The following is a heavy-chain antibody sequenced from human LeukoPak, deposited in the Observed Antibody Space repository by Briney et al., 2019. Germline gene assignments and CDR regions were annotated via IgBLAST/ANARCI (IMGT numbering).Heavy chain of an antibody. D-gene: IGHD6-19*01. CDR3: ARGLYSSSGG. CDR2: IKPDGSEK. CDR1: GLTFSSHW. J-gene: IGHJ4*02. V-gene: IGHV3-7*01. Sequence: GSLRLSCAASGLTFSSHWMTWVRQAPGKGLEWVAIIKPDGSEKYYVDSVKGRFTISRDNAKNSLYLQMNSLRAEDTAVYYCARGLYSSSGGWGQGTLVTVSS.